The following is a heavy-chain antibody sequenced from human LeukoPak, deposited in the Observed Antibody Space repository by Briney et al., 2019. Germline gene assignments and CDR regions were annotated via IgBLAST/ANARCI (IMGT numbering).Heavy chain of an antibody. Sequence: SQTLSLTCAISGDSVSSNSAAWNWIRQSPSRGLEWLGRTYYRSKWYNDYAVSVKSRITINPDTSKNQFSLQPNSVTPEDTAVYYCARAGRWVGATSYWYFDLWGRGTLVTVSS. CDR1: GDSVSSNSAA. D-gene: IGHD1-26*01. V-gene: IGHV6-1*01. CDR3: ARAGRWVGATSYWYFDL. CDR2: TYYRSKWYN. J-gene: IGHJ2*01.